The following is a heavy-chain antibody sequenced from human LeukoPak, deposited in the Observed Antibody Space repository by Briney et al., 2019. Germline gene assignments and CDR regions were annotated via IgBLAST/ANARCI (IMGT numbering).Heavy chain of an antibody. CDR1: GFTFSSYA. CDR3: ARDGSGLYDTNFDY. V-gene: IGHV3-30*01. CDR2: ISYDGSNK. J-gene: IGHJ4*02. Sequence: GGSLRLSCAASGFTFSSYAMHWVRQAPGKGLEWVAVISYDGSNKYYADSVKGRFTISRDNSKNTLYLQMNSLRAEDTAVYCCARDGSGLYDTNFDYWGQGTLVTVSS. D-gene: IGHD2-8*02.